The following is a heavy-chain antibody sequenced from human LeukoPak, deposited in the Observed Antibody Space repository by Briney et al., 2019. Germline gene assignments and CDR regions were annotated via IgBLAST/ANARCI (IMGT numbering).Heavy chain of an antibody. V-gene: IGHV3-48*01. D-gene: IGHD2-15*01. Sequence: SGGSLRLSCAASGFTFSSYSMNWVRQAPGKGLEWVSYISSSSSTIYYADSVKGRFTISRDNAKNSLYLQMNSLRAEDTAVYYCARVGCSGGSCYYYYYGMDVWGQGTTVTVSS. CDR3: ARVGCSGGSCYYYYYGMDV. CDR1: GFTFSSYS. CDR2: ISSSSSTI. J-gene: IGHJ6*02.